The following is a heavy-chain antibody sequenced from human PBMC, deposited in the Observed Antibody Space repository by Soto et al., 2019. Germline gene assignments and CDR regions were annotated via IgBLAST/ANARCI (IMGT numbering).Heavy chain of an antibody. J-gene: IGHJ4*02. D-gene: IGHD6-19*01. Sequence: QVQLVQSGAEVKKPGASVKVSCKASGYTFTSYDINWVRQATGQGLEWMGWMNPNSGNTGYAQKFQGRVTMTRNTSISTAYMELSSLRSEDTAVYYCASQFRSPAVGAGHPSDYWGQGTLVTVSS. CDR2: MNPNSGNT. CDR1: GYTFTSYD. V-gene: IGHV1-8*01. CDR3: ASQFRSPAVGAGHPSDY.